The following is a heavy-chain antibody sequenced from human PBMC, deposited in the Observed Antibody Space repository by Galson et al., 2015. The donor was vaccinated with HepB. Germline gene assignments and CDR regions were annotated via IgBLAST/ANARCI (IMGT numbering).Heavy chain of an antibody. CDR3: AKDRSSGPTAGFDY. J-gene: IGHJ4*02. CDR1: GFTFDDYA. V-gene: IGHV3-9*01. D-gene: IGHD6-19*01. Sequence: SLRLSCAASGFTFDDYAMHWVRQAPGKGLEWVSGISWNSGRIDYVDPVKGRFTISRDNAKNSLYLQMNSLRPEDTAFYYCAKDRSSGPTAGFDYWGLGTLVTVSS. CDR2: ISWNSGRI.